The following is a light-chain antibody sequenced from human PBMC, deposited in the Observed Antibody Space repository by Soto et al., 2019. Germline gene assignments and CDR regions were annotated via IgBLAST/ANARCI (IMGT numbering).Light chain of an antibody. V-gene: IGLV2-14*03. Sequence: QSALTQPASVSGSPGQSITISCAGTSADIGAFNYVSWYQHHPGKAPKLLIYDVSDRPSGVSTRFSAPKSANTASLTISGLQADDEADYYCSSYSTSSALVFGGGTQLTVL. CDR2: DVS. CDR1: SADIGAFNY. CDR3: SSYSTSSALV. J-gene: IGLJ2*01.